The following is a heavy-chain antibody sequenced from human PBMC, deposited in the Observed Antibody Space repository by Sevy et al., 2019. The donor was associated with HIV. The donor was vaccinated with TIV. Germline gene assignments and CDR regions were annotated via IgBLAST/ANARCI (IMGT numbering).Heavy chain of an antibody. CDR1: GYTFTTYY. J-gene: IGHJ6*02. CDR3: VRDRPDDDDEGGEFYYYFGMDV. CDR2: INASAGGT. V-gene: IGHV1-46*01. D-gene: IGHD3-16*01. Sequence: ASVKVSCKASGYTFTTYYMLWLRQAPGQGLEWVGMINASAGGTSYSQIFQGRVTMTRDTSTSTVYMELNSLRSDDTAIYFCVRDRPDDDDEGGEFYYYFGMDVWGQGTTVTVSS.